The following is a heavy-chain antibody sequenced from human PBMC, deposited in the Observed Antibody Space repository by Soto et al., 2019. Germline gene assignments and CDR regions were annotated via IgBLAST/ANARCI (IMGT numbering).Heavy chain of an antibody. CDR3: ATSTATDAFDI. Sequence: QVQMVAPGGGVVQPGKSLRLSCAASGFTFSDYGMHWVRQAPARGPEWVALVRDDGSKTYYADSVRGRFTISRDNSKNMFYLQMNSLRVEDTAIYYCATSTATDAFDIWGQGTMVTVSS. J-gene: IGHJ3*02. CDR1: GFTFSDYG. V-gene: IGHV3-33*01. CDR2: VRDDGSKT.